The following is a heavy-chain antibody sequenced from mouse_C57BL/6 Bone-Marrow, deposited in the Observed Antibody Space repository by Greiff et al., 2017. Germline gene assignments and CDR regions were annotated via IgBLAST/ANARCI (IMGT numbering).Heavy chain of an antibody. Sequence: VQLQQPGAELVKPGASVKLSCKASGYTFTSYWMRWVKQRPGQGLEWIGEIDPTGSYTNYNEKFKGKATLTVDTSSSTAYMQLSSLTSEDSAVYYCASTRRLRRNSAFDYWGKGTTVTVSS. CDR3: ASTRRLRRNSAFDY. CDR1: GYTFTSYW. V-gene: IGHV1-50*01. D-gene: IGHD2-4*01. CDR2: IDPTGSYT. J-gene: IGHJ4*01.